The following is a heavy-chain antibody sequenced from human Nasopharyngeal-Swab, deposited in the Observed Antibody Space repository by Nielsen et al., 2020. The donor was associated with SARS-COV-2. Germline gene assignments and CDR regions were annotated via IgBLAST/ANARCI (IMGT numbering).Heavy chain of an antibody. CDR1: GGSFTSSSYY. D-gene: IGHD5-18*01. CDR3: ASLVVPASRRGYIYGYQYPF. J-gene: IGHJ4*02. V-gene: IGHV4-39*01. Sequence: SETLSLTCTLSGGSFTSSSYYWGWIRQPPGKGLEWIASLSSDGKTFYSPSLQSRVTLSLDASKNQFSLTLTSVTATDTAVYFCASLVVPASRRGYIYGYQYPFWGQGTLVTVSS. CDR2: LSSDGKT.